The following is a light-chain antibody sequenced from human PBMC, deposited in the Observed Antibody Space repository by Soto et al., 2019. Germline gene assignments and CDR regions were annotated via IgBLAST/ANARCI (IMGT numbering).Light chain of an antibody. J-gene: IGKJ1*01. CDR1: QGIRND. V-gene: IGKV4-1*01. CDR3: QQYYSTPRT. CDR2: WAS. Sequence: IQMTQSPSSLSASVGDRVTITCRASQGIRNDLGWYQQKPGQPPKLLIYWASTRESGVPDRFSGSGSGTDFTLTISSLQAEDVAVYYCQQYYSTPRTFGQGTKVEIK.